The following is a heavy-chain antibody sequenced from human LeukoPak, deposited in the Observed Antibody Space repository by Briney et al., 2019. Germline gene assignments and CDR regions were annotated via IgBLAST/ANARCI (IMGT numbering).Heavy chain of an antibody. Sequence: PGGSLRLSCAASGFTFSSYAMSWVRQAPGKGLEWVSAISGSGGSTYYADSVKGRFTISRDNSKNTLYLQMNSLRAEDTAVYYCAKDLNSITMVRGVIITPSVFDYWGQGTLVTVSS. D-gene: IGHD3-10*01. CDR2: ISGSGGST. J-gene: IGHJ4*02. V-gene: IGHV3-23*01. CDR1: GFTFSSYA. CDR3: AKDLNSITMVRGVIITPSVFDY.